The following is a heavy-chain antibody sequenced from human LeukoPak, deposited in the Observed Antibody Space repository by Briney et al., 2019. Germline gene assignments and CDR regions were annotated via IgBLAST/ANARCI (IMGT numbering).Heavy chain of an antibody. V-gene: IGHV3-23*01. CDR2: ISGSGGRT. CDR3: AKEYDFWSGYTAY. CDR1: GFTFSSYA. J-gene: IGHJ4*02. D-gene: IGHD3-3*01. Sequence: GGSLRLSRAASGFTFSSYAMSWVRQAPGKGLDWVSAISGSGGRTYYADSVKGRFTISRDNSKNTLYLQMTSLRAEDTAVYCCAKEYDFWSGYTAYWGQGTLVTVSS.